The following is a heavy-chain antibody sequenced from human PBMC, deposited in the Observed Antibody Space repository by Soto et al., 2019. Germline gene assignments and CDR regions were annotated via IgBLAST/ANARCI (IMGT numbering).Heavy chain of an antibody. CDR1: GFTFSSYA. J-gene: IGHJ4*02. CDR3: ADTVVGATRVADY. V-gene: IGHV3-23*01. D-gene: IGHD1-26*01. CDR2: ISGSGGST. Sequence: GSLRLSCAASGFTFSSYAMSWVRQAPGRGLEWVSAISGSGGSTYYADSVKGRFTISRDNSKNTLYLQMNSLRAEDTAVYYCADTVVGATRVADYGGQGTLVTVSS.